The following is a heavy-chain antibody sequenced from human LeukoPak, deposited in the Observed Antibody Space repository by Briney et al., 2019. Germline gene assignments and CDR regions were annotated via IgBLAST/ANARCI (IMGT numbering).Heavy chain of an antibody. CDR2: IYPSDSDT. D-gene: IGHD5-18*01. J-gene: IGHJ4*02. V-gene: IGHV5-51*01. CDR3: ARQGNSYGYNY. CDR1: GYSFTSYW. Sequence: GESLKISCKGSGYSFTSYWIAWVRQMPGKGLEWMGIIYPSDSDTRYSPSFQGQVTISADKSITTAYLQWSGLEASDTAIYFCARQGNSYGYNYWGQGTLVTVSS.